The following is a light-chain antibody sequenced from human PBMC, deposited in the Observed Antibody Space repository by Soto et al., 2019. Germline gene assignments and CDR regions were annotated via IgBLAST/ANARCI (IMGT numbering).Light chain of an antibody. V-gene: IGKV1-39*01. J-gene: IGKJ4*01. Sequence: VQMTHSPSSLSASLGDRVTLTFRARRIISNSLAWYQQPPGKAPRLLIYAAFNLQGGVPSRFSGSGSGTHFFLTISSLQPEDFATYYCQQSYSTLTFGGGTKVDI. CDR1: RIISNS. CDR2: AAF. CDR3: QQSYSTLT.